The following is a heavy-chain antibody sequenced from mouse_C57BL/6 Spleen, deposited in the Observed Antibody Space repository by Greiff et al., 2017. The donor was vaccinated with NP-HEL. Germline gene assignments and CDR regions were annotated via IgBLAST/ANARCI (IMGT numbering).Heavy chain of an antibody. D-gene: IGHD1-1*01. Sequence: VQLQQPGAELVKPGASVTVSCKASGYTFTSYWMHWVKQRPGQGLEWIGRIHPSDSDTNYNQKFKGKATLTVDKSSSTAYMQLSSLSSEDSVVYYCTIGALLRRYFDVWGTGTTVTVSS. CDR1: GYTFTSYW. CDR2: IHPSDSDT. V-gene: IGHV1-74*01. CDR3: TIGALLRRYFDV. J-gene: IGHJ1*03.